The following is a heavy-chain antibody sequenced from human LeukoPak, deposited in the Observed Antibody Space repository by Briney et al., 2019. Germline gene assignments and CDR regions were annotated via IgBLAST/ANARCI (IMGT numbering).Heavy chain of an antibody. D-gene: IGHD3-16*01. V-gene: IGHV5-51*01. CDR2: IYPDDSDT. CDR1: GYRFTYDW. CDR3: ATSTFGGGYYYYYTDV. Sequence: GESLKISCRGSGYRFTYDWIGWVRQMLGKGLEWVGIIYPDDSDTRYSPSFEGQVTISADKSINTAFLQWSSLKASDTAMYYCATSTFGGGYYYYYTDVWGMGTSVIVSS. J-gene: IGHJ6*03.